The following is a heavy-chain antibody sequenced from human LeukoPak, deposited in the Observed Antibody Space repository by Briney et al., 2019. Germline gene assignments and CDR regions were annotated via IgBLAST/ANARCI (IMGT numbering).Heavy chain of an antibody. CDR3: ASARLYVRTFDY. CDR1: GGSISSGSYY. CDR2: IYTSGGT. D-gene: IGHD5/OR15-5a*01. Sequence: SSETLSLTCTVSGGSISSGSYYWSWIRQPAGKGLEWIGRIYTSGGTNYNPSLKSRVTISVDTSKNQFSLKLSSVTAAGTAVYYCASARLYVRTFDYWGQGTLVTVSS. J-gene: IGHJ4*02. V-gene: IGHV4-61*02.